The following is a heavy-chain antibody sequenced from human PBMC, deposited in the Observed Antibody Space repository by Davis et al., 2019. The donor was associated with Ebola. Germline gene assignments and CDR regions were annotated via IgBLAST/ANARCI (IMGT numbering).Heavy chain of an antibody. V-gene: IGHV4-30-4*08. D-gene: IGHD3-10*01. CDR3: ATGAYYGSGYYFDY. CDR1: GGSISSGGYY. Sequence: MPSETLSLTCTVSGGSISSGGYYWSWIRQPPGKGLEWIGYISYSGNTYYNPSLKSRVTISVDTSENHFSLKLSSVTAADTAVYYCATGAYYGSGYYFDYWGQGTLVTVSS. CDR2: ISYSGNT. J-gene: IGHJ4*02.